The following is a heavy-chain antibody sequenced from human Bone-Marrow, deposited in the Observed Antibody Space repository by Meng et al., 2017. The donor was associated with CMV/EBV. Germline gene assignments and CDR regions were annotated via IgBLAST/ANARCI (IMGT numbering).Heavy chain of an antibody. CDR2: IYYSGST. V-gene: IGHV4-59*01. Sequence: SETLSLTCTVSGGSISSYYWSWIRQPPGKGLEWIGYIYYSGSTNYNPSLKSRVTISVDTSKNQFSLKLSSVTASDTAVYYCARGSSGWYKVFDYWGQGTLVTVSS. CDR3: ARGSSGWYKVFDY. J-gene: IGHJ4*02. D-gene: IGHD6-19*01. CDR1: GGSISSYY.